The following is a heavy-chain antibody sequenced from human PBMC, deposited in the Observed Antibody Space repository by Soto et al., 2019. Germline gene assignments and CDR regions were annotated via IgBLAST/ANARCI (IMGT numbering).Heavy chain of an antibody. Sequence: ASVKVSCKASGYTFTSYGISWVRQAPGQGLEWMGWISAYNGNTNYAQKLQGRVTMTTDTSTSTAYMKLRSLRSDDTAVYYCARVGNSGVLRYFDWSQDNFDYWGQGTLVTVSS. D-gene: IGHD3-9*01. V-gene: IGHV1-18*01. CDR3: ARVGNSGVLRYFDWSQDNFDY. J-gene: IGHJ4*02. CDR1: GYTFTSYG. CDR2: ISAYNGNT.